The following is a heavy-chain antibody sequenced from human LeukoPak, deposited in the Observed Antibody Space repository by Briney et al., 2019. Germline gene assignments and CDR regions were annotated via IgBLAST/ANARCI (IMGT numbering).Heavy chain of an antibody. D-gene: IGHD6-19*01. Sequence: GGSLRLSCAASGFTFSSYSMNWVRQAPGKGLEWVSSISSSSSYIYYADSVKGRFTISRDNAKNSLYLQMNSLRAEDTAVYYCARVVAVASTGGVDYWGQGTLVTVSS. CDR2: ISSSSSYI. CDR1: GFTFSSYS. J-gene: IGHJ4*02. CDR3: ARVVAVASTGGVDY. V-gene: IGHV3-21*01.